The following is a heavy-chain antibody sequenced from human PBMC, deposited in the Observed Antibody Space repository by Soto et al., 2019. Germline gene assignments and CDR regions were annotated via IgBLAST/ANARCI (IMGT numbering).Heavy chain of an antibody. CDR3: AHRHQLLWFDP. Sequence: SGPTLVNPTQTLTLTCTFSGFSLSTSGMCVSWNRQPLGKALEWLALIYWDDDKRYSPSLKSRLTITKDTSKNQVVLTMTNMDPLDTATYYCAHRHQLLWFDPWGQGTLVTSPQ. D-gene: IGHD6-6*01. V-gene: IGHV2-5*08. CDR2: IYWDDDK. CDR1: GFSLSTSGMC. J-gene: IGHJ5*02.